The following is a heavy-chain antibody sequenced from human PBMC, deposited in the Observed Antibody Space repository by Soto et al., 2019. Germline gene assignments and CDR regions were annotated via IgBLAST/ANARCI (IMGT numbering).Heavy chain of an antibody. V-gene: IGHV2-5*02. CDR2: IYWDDDK. CDR1: GFSLSTSGVG. D-gene: IGHD3-3*02. J-gene: IGHJ5*02. CDR3: ARHHHFSLQNWFDP. Sequence: QITLKESGPPLVKPTQTLTLTCTFSGFSLSTSGVGVGWIRQPPGKALEWLALIYWDDDKRYSPSLKSRLTITKDTSKNQVVLTMTNMDPVDTATYYCARHHHFSLQNWFDPWGQGTLVTVSS.